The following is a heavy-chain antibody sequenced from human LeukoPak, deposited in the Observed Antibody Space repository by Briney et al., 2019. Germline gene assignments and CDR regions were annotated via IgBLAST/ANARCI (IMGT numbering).Heavy chain of an antibody. Sequence: GGSLRLSCVASGLTVTTNYMNWVRQAPGKGLEWVSIIYGGGNTHYAESVKDRFTISRDNAKNSLYLQMNSLRAEDTALYYCAKGVRGVIITDYFDYWGQGTLVTVSS. CDR2: IYGGGNT. J-gene: IGHJ4*02. CDR3: AKGVRGVIITDYFDY. V-gene: IGHV3-53*05. CDR1: GLTVTTNY. D-gene: IGHD3-10*01.